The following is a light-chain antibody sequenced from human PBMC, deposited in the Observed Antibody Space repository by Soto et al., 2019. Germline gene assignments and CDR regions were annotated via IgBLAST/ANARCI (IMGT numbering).Light chain of an antibody. CDR1: QSISSY. CDR3: QKGYRTLRT. J-gene: IGKJ1*01. V-gene: IGKV1-39*01. Sequence: DIQMTQSPSPLSASVGARVTITCRASQSISSYLNWYQQKPGKAPQLLIYAASSLQSGVPSRFSGSGSGTDFTLTISSLQPEDCATYYCQKGYRTLRTFGQGTKVELK. CDR2: AAS.